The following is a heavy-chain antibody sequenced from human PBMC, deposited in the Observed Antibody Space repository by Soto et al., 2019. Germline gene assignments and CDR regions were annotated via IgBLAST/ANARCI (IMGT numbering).Heavy chain of an antibody. CDR3: ARDFSALACYFGF. CDR2: ISGQNGNT. J-gene: IGHJ4*02. V-gene: IGHV1-18*04. CDR1: GYTFTNHG. D-gene: IGHD3-3*01. Sequence: ASVKVSCKASGYTFTNHGISWVRQAPGQGLEWLGWISGQNGNTKYAQRLKGRVTMTADTSTSTAYMELRSLRSDDTAVYYCARDFSALACYFGFWGQGTLAAVAS.